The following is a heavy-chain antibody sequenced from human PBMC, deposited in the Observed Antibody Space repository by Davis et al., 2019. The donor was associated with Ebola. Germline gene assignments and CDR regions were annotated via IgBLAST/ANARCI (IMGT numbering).Heavy chain of an antibody. CDR3: ARTYDGFDY. D-gene: IGHD3-22*01. CDR2: ISYDGSNK. Sequence: PGGSLRLSCAASGFTFSSYAMHWVRQAPGKGLEWVAVISYDGSNKYYADSVKGRFTISRDNSKNTLYLQMNSLRAEDTAVYYCARTYDGFDYWGQGTLVTVSS. CDR1: GFTFSSYA. V-gene: IGHV3-30-3*01. J-gene: IGHJ4*02.